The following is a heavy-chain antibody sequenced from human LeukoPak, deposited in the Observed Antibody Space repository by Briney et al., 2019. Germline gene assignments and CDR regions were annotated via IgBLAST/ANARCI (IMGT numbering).Heavy chain of an antibody. Sequence: GGALRLSCAASGFTFDDYGMSWVRQAPGKGLEWIACIHWNGGSTGYADSVKGRLTISRDNAKNSLYLQMNSLRAEDTALYYCARDDPSYDSSGLVGAFDIWGKGTMVTVSS. V-gene: IGHV3-20*04. CDR1: GFTFDDYG. J-gene: IGHJ3*02. D-gene: IGHD3-22*01. CDR2: IHWNGGST. CDR3: ARDDPSYDSSGLVGAFDI.